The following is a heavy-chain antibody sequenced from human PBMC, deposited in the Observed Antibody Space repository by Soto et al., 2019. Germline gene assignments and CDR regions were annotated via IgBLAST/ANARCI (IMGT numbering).Heavy chain of an antibody. V-gene: IGHV5-51*01. CDR3: ARSRRGAYSSGWYSPSGYYNYGIDV. CDR1: GYKVSTWHNFTSYW. Sequence: PGESLKISCMGSGYKVSTWHNFTSYWIGWVRQMPGKGLEWMGIVYPGDSDTKYSPSLQGQVTISADTSISTAYLQWTSLKASDTAMYYCARSRRGAYSSGWYSPSGYYNYGIDVWGQGTKVTVSS. CDR2: VYPGDSDT. D-gene: IGHD6-19*01. J-gene: IGHJ6*02.